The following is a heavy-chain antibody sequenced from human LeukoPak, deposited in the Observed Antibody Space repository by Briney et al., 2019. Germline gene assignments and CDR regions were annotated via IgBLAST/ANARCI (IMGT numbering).Heavy chain of an antibody. CDR2: ISFSGST. Sequence: SETLSLTCTVSGGSISSYYWSWIRQPPGKGLEWVGYISFSGSTNYNPSLKSRVTMSVDTSKNQFSLKLSSVTAADTAVYFCARSYGSGSYFDYWGQGNLVTVSS. D-gene: IGHD3-10*01. J-gene: IGHJ4*02. V-gene: IGHV4-59*01. CDR1: GGSISSYY. CDR3: ARSYGSGSYFDY.